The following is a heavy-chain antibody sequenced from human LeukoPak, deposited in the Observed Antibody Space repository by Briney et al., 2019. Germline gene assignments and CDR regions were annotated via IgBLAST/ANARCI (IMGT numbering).Heavy chain of an antibody. J-gene: IGHJ5*02. V-gene: IGHV3-7*01. D-gene: IGHD3-16*01. CDR3: VREWGGGSNWSDH. CDR2: ITQDGSGE. Sequence: GGSLRLSCAASGFTFSKYWMNWVRQAPGKGLDWAATITQDGSGEYYVDSLKGRFTISRDNAKNSLYLQMNSLRAEDTAVYYCVREWGGGSNWSDHWGRGTLVTVSS. CDR1: GFTFSKYW.